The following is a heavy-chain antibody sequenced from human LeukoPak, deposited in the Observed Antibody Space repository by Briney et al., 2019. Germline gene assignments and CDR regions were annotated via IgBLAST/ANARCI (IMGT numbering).Heavy chain of an antibody. CDR1: GGSFSGYY. CDR3: ARGARRFDP. Sequence: ETLSLPCTVYGGSFSGYYWSWIRQPPGKGLEWLGEMQHSGSNNYNPSRKRRVTISVDTFKNQSSLKLSSLTAADTAVYYYARGARRFDPWGERTLVTVSS. J-gene: IGHJ5*02. CDR2: MQHSGSN. D-gene: IGHD6-6*01. V-gene: IGHV4-34*01.